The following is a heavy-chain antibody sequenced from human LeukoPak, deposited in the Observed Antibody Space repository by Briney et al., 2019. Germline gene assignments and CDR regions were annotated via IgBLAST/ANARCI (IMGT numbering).Heavy chain of an antibody. D-gene: IGHD1-7*01. J-gene: IGHJ5*02. V-gene: IGHV3-21*01. Sequence: GGSLRLSCAASGFTFSIYSMYSVRQAPGKGLEWVSCISSSSSYIYYADSVKGRFTISRDKAKTSLYLQMNSLRAEDTAVYYCARGLNWNYGWFDPWGQGTLVTVSS. CDR3: ARGLNWNYGWFDP. CDR1: GFTFSIYS. CDR2: ISSSSSYI.